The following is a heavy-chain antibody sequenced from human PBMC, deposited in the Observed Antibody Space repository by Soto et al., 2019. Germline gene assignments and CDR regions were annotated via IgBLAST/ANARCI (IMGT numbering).Heavy chain of an antibody. CDR2: INPSGGST. CDR1: GYTFTSYY. D-gene: IGHD1-26*01. Sequence: ASVKVSCKASGYTFTSYYMHWVRQAPGQGLEWMGIINPSGGSTSYAQKFQGRVTMTRDTSTSTVYMELSSLRSEDTAVYYCAREPGHTPPGAPEGHYYYYYGMDVWGQGTTVTVSS. J-gene: IGHJ6*02. CDR3: AREPGHTPPGAPEGHYYYYYGMDV. V-gene: IGHV1-46*01.